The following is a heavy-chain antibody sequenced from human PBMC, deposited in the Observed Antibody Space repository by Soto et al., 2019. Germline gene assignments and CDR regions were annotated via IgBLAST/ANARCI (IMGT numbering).Heavy chain of an antibody. CDR1: GYRFSSYG. V-gene: IGHV1-18*01. D-gene: IGHD3-22*01. CDR2: IDPNNGNR. CDR3: ARDRLRGYDSSGFYS. J-gene: IGHJ4*02. Sequence: QVQLVQSGAELRKPGASVKVSCQAYGYRFSSYGVHWLRQAPGQGLEWMGWIDPNNGNRNYAQKFADRLSMTTAPSTKTIYMELKSLKSDDTAIYYCARDRLRGYDSSGFYSWGQGTLVTVSS.